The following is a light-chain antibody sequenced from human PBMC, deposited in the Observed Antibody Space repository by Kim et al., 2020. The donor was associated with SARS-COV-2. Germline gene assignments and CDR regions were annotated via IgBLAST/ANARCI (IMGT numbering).Light chain of an antibody. CDR1: RTINDY. J-gene: IGKJ4*01. CDR2: TAV. CDR3: QQAFDYPLT. V-gene: IGKV1-39*01. Sequence: PSVGDTITITCRASRTINDYLNWYHQRPGKVPKLISFTAVNLQDGVPSRFSGSGFGTDFTLTIAGLQPEDFGTYYCQQAFDYPLTFGGGTKVDIK.